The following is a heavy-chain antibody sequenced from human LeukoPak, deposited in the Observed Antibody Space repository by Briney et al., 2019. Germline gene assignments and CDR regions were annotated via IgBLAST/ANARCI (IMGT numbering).Heavy chain of an antibody. CDR2: FCSASNTI. Sequence: GGSLRLSCAASGLTFSSYSMNWVRQAPGKGLEWVSYFCSASNTIYYADSEKGRFTISRDNAKNSLYLQMNSLRAEDAAMYYCARDGWFGDYNWFDPWGQETLVTVSS. D-gene: IGHD3-10*01. CDR3: ARDGWFGDYNWFDP. V-gene: IGHV3-48*01. CDR1: GLTFSSYS. J-gene: IGHJ5*02.